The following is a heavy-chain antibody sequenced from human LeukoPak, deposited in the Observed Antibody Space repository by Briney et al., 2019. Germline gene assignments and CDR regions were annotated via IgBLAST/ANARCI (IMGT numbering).Heavy chain of an antibody. V-gene: IGHV3-7*01. Sequence: GGSLRLSCAASGFPFSSYWMSWVRQAPGKGLEWVANIKQDGGEIFYVDSVKGRFTISRDNAKNSLYLQMNSLRAEDTAVYYCAREDHSNYNYWGQGTLVTVSS. D-gene: IGHD4-11*01. CDR3: AREDHSNYNY. CDR2: IKQDGGEI. CDR1: GFPFSSYW. J-gene: IGHJ4*02.